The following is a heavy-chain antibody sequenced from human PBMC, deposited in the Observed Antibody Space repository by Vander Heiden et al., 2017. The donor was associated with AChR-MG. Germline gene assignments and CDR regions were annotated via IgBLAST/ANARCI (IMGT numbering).Heavy chain of an antibody. D-gene: IGHD2-2*01. Sequence: EVQLVESGGGLVKPGGSLRLSCAASGFTFSNAWMSWARQAPGQGLEWVGRIKSKTDGGTTDYAAPVKGRFTISRDGSKNTLYLQMNSLKTEDTAVYYCTTGGPDIVVVPAAMPTLYYYYYYYMDVWGKGTTVTVSS. CDR2: IKSKTDGGTT. J-gene: IGHJ6*03. CDR3: TTGGPDIVVVPAAMPTLYYYYYYYMDV. V-gene: IGHV3-15*01. CDR1: GFTFSNAW.